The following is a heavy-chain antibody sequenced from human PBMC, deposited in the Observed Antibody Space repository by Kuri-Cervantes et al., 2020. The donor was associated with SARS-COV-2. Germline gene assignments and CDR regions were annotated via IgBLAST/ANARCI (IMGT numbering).Heavy chain of an antibody. D-gene: IGHD3-10*01. J-gene: IGHJ5*02. Sequence: ASVKVSCKASGYTFTSYGISWVRQAPGQRLEWMGWINAGNGNTKYSQKFQGRVTITRDTSASTAYMELSSLRSEDTAVYYCARGMRTMVRGVTHNWFDPWGQGALVTVSS. V-gene: IGHV1-3*01. CDR1: GYTFTSYG. CDR3: ARGMRTMVRGVTHNWFDP. CDR2: INAGNGNT.